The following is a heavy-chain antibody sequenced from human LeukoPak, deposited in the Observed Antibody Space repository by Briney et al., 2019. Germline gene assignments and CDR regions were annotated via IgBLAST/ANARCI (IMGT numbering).Heavy chain of an antibody. Sequence: KPSETLSLTCTVSGGSISSYYWSWIRQPAGKGLEWIGRIYTSGSTNYNPSLKSRVTMSVDTSKNQFSLKLSSVTAADTAVYYCARDQANIVVVPAAMPDHYYYGMDVWGRGTTVTVSS. D-gene: IGHD2-2*01. V-gene: IGHV4-4*07. J-gene: IGHJ6*02. CDR2: IYTSGST. CDR1: GGSISSYY. CDR3: ARDQANIVVVPAAMPDHYYYGMDV.